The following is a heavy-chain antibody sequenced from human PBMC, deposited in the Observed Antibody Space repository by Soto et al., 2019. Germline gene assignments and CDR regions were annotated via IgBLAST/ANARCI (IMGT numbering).Heavy chain of an antibody. D-gene: IGHD3-16*02. V-gene: IGHV3-48*01. CDR2: ISSSSSTI. CDR1: GFTFSSYS. J-gene: IGHJ6*03. CDR3: ARDRSKDYYYYYYMDV. Sequence: EVQLVESGGGLVQPGGSLRLSCAASGFTFSSYSMNWVRQAPGKGLEWVSYISSSSSTIYYADSVKGRFTISRDNAKNSLYLQMNSLRAEDTAVYYCARDRSKDYYYYYYMDVWGKGTTVTVSS.